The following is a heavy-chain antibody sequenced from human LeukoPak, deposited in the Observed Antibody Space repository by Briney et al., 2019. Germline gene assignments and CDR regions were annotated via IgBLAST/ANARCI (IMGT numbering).Heavy chain of an antibody. D-gene: IGHD4-17*01. CDR2: IYSSGTI. CDR3: TRDSGTTGEVKFDP. CDR1: GASISSDY. J-gene: IGHJ5*02. Sequence: PSETLSLTCIVSGASISSDYWSWIRQPPGKGLEWIGRIYSSGTITYNPSLQSRVTMSVDTSKNEFSLKMSSVTAADTAVYYCTRDSGTTGEVKFDPWGQGTLVAVSS. V-gene: IGHV4-4*07.